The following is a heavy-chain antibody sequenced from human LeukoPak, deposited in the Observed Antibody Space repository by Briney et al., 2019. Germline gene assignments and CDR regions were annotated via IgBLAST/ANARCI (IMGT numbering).Heavy chain of an antibody. CDR1: GLTFSNSA. CDR2: IRSKPNNYTT. V-gene: IGHV3-73*01. Sequence: GGSLRLSCAVSGLTFSNSAIHWVRQASGKGLEWVGRIRSKPNNYTTSYAESLKGRFTISRDDSKNTAYLQMNSLKIEDTAVYYCTTSSLPDYWGQGTLITVSS. D-gene: IGHD2-2*01. J-gene: IGHJ4*02. CDR3: TTSSLPDY.